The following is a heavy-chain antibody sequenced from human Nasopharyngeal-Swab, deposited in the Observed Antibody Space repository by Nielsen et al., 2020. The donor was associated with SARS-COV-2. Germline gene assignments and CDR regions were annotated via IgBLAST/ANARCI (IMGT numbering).Heavy chain of an antibody. Sequence: ASVKVSCKVSGYTLTELSMHWVRQAPGKGLEWVGGFDPEDGETIYAQKFQGRVTMTEETSTDTAYMELSSMTSEDTAVYYCTTVAGSYGRFDYWGQGTLVTVSS. J-gene: IGHJ4*02. CDR1: GYTLTELS. D-gene: IGHD1-26*01. V-gene: IGHV1-24*01. CDR2: FDPEDGET. CDR3: TTVAGSYGRFDY.